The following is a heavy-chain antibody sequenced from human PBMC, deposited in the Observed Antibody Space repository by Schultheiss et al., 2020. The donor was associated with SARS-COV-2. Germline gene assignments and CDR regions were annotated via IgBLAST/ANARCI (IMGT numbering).Heavy chain of an antibody. CDR2: INSNSGGT. V-gene: IGHV1-2*06. D-gene: IGHD1-1*01. CDR3: ARDTRRTAAIPFDY. Sequence: ASVKVSCKASGYTFTGYYIHWVRQAPGQGLEWMGRINSNSGGTDYAQKFQGRVTMTRDTSISTAYMELSRLRSDDTAVYYCARDTRRTAAIPFDYWGQGTLVTVSS. CDR1: GYTFTGYY. J-gene: IGHJ4*02.